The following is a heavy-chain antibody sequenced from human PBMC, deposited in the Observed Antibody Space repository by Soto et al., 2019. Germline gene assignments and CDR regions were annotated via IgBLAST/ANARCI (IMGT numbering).Heavy chain of an antibody. V-gene: IGHV1-69*08. CDR2: ITPILGEA. CDR3: AREFIEVAVFES. Sequence: QVQLVQSGAEVKKPGSSVKLSCKASGDNFGSYSLSWMRQAPGQGLEWMGRITPILGEANSAQKFQDRVAITADRFTNIAYMEMSSLRSEDTAVYYCAREFIEVAVFESWGQGTLVTVSS. J-gene: IGHJ4*02. CDR1: GDNFGSYS. D-gene: IGHD6-19*01.